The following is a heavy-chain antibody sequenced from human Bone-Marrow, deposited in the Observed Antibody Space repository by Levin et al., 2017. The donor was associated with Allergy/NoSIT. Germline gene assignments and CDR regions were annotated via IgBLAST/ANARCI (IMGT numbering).Heavy chain of an antibody. CDR1: GFTFSSDA. V-gene: IGHV3-23*01. J-gene: IGHJ4*02. Sequence: SCAASGFTFSSDAMSWVRQAPGKGLEWVSLVRGSGDFTEYADSVKGRFTISRDNSKSTVWLQMGSLRVEDTAVYYCAKGQDISSTFDHWGQGTLVTVSA. CDR3: AKGQDISSTFDH. D-gene: IGHD6-6*01. CDR2: VRGSGDFT.